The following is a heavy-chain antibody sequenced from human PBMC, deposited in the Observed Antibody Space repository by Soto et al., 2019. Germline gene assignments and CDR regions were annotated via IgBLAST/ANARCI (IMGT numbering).Heavy chain of an antibody. V-gene: IGHV3-23*01. Sequence: PGGSLRLSCAASGFTFSSYAMSWVRQAPGKGLEWVSAISGSGGSTYYADSVKGRFTISRDNSKNTLYLQMNSLRAEDTAVYYCATPWRGITMIEGDYFDYWGQGTLVTVSS. D-gene: IGHD3-22*01. CDR3: ATPWRGITMIEGDYFDY. J-gene: IGHJ4*02. CDR1: GFTFSSYA. CDR2: ISGSGGST.